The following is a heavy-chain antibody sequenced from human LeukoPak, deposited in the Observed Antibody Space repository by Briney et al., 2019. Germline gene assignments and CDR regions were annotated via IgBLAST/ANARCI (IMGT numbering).Heavy chain of an antibody. CDR2: IGGSGAFI. CDR1: GFSFSSNG. Sequence: GGSLRLSCAASGFSFSSNGMSWVRQAPGKGLEWVSLIGGSGAFIEYADSVKGRFTISRDNSKNTLYLQMYSLRAEDTAIYYCANARLVVTAAEYWGQGTLVTVSS. CDR3: ANARLVVTAAEY. V-gene: IGHV3-23*01. J-gene: IGHJ4*02. D-gene: IGHD2-21*02.